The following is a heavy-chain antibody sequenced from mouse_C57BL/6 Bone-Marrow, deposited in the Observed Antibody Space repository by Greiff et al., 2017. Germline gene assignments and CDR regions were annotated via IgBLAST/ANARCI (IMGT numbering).Heavy chain of an antibody. CDR3: ARSSNYGSPLAY. D-gene: IGHD1-1*01. J-gene: IGHJ3*01. Sequence: EVQVVESGGGLVQPGGSLSLSCAASGFTFTDYYMSWVRQPPGKALEWLGFIRNKANGYTTEYSASLKGRFTISRDNSQSILYLQMNALRSRDSATYYCARSSNYGSPLAYWGQGTLVTVSA. CDR2: IRNKANGYTT. CDR1: GFTFTDYY. V-gene: IGHV7-3*01.